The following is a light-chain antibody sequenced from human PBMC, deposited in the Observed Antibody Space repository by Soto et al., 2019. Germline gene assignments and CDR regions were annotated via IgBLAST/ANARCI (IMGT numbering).Light chain of an antibody. CDR2: QTS. CDR3: HQRQSWPRT. Sequence: EIVLTQSPATLSSFPVDRVTLSCRASQYINTRLAWYQHRPGQAPRLLIYQTSIRAAGTPARFSASGTGTDFTLTISDVQPEDFAVYYCHQRQSWPRTFGQGTKVDIK. V-gene: IGKV3-11*01. J-gene: IGKJ1*01. CDR1: QYINTR.